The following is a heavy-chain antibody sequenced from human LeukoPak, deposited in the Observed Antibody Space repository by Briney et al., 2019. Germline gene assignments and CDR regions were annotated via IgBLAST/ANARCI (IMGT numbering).Heavy chain of an antibody. D-gene: IGHD6-13*01. CDR1: GGSISSGSYY. CDR3: ARGYSSSWGYMDV. CDR2: IYTSEST. V-gene: IGHV4-61*02. Sequence: SETLSLTCTVSGGSISSGSYYWSWIRQPAGKGLEWIGRIYTSESTNYNPSLKSRVTISVDTSKNQFSLKLSSVTAADTAVYYCARGYSSSWGYMDVWGKGTTVTISS. J-gene: IGHJ6*03.